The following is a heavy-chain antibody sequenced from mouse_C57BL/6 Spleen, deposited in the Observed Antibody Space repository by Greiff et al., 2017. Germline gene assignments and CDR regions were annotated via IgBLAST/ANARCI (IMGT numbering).Heavy chain of an antibody. Sequence: VQLQQPGAELVKPGASVKMSCKASGYTFTSYWITWVKQRPGQGLEWIGDIYPGSGSTNYNEKFKSKATLTVDTSSSTTYMQLSSLTSEDSAVYYCASGYYSNYPWDYWGQGASVTVSS. V-gene: IGHV1-55*01. CDR3: ASGYYSNYPWDY. D-gene: IGHD2-5*01. CDR2: IYPGSGST. CDR1: GYTFTSYW. J-gene: IGHJ4*01.